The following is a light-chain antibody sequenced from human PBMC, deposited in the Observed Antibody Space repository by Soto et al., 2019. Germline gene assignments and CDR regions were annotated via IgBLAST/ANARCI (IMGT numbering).Light chain of an antibody. V-gene: IGLV2-23*01. J-gene: IGLJ1*01. Sequence: QSVLTQPAYVSRSPGPSIPISCTGTDSDVGSYNLVSWYQQHPGKAPKLVIYKGSERPSGDSNRFSGSKSGNTASLTISGLQAEDEADYYCCSYAGSSTFYVFGTGTKVTVL. CDR2: KGS. CDR3: CSYAGSSTFYV. CDR1: DSDVGSYNL.